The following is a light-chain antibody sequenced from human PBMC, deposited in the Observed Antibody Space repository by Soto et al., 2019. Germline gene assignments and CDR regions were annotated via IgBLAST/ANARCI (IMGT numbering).Light chain of an antibody. CDR1: QSISSW. V-gene: IGKV1-5*01. CDR3: QQYNSYSPPWT. Sequence: DIQMTQSPSTVSASVGDRVTVTCRAIQSISSWLAWYQQKPGKAPKLLIYDASSLESGVPSRFSGSGSGTEFTLTISSLQPDDFATYYCQQYNSYSPPWTFGQGTKVDIK. CDR2: DAS. J-gene: IGKJ1*01.